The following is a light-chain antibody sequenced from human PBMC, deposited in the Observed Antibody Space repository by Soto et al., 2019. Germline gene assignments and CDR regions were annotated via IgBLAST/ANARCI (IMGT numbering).Light chain of an antibody. V-gene: IGKV4-1*01. CDR2: LAS. CDR1: QSVLFSSDNKNY. J-gene: IGKJ2*01. Sequence: DIVMTQSPDSLAVSLGERATINCKSSQSVLFSSDNKNYLAWYQQKAGQPPKLLIYLASTRESGVPDRFSGSGSGTDFTLTISSLQAEDAAVYDCQQFYNTPQTFGQGTKLEI. CDR3: QQFYNTPQT.